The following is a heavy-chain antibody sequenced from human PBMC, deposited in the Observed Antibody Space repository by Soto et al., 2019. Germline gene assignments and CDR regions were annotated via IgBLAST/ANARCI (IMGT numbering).Heavy chain of an antibody. V-gene: IGHV1-69*08. CDR1: GGTFSSYT. D-gene: IGHD1-26*01. CDR3: ARDRAIVGAYHFDY. Sequence: QVQLVQSGAEVKKPGSSVKVSCKASGGTFSSYTISWVRQAPGQGLEWMGRIIPILGIANYAQKFQGRVTITADKSTSTAYMELSSLISEDTAVYYCARDRAIVGAYHFDYWGQGTLVTVSS. CDR2: IIPILGIA. J-gene: IGHJ4*02.